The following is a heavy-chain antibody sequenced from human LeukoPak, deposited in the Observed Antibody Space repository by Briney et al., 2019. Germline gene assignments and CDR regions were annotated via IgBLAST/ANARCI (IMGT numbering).Heavy chain of an antibody. CDR1: GGSISSGGYY. CDR2: IYHSGNT. Sequence: SQTLSLTCTVSGGSISSGGYYWSWIRQPPGKGLEWIGYIYHSGNTYYNPSLKSRVTISVDTSKNQFSLKLSSVTAADTAVYYCARDYLIYGDYHYYYGMDVWGQGTTVTVSS. V-gene: IGHV4-30-2*01. J-gene: IGHJ6*02. D-gene: IGHD4-17*01. CDR3: ARDYLIYGDYHYYYGMDV.